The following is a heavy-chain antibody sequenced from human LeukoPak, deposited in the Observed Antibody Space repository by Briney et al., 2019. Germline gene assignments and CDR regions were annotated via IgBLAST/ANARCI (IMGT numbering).Heavy chain of an antibody. D-gene: IGHD3-10*01. CDR2: ISSSDHSA. CDR3: ARARGSYAFDM. CDR1: GFTFIDYF. Sequence: GGSLRLSCAASGFTFIDYFMGWSRQAPGKGLEWVSYISSSDHSAYYADSMKGRFTISMDNAKNSLYLQMNSLRVEDTAVYYCARARGSYAFDMSSQRTMVTVSS. V-gene: IGHV3-11*01. J-gene: IGHJ3*02.